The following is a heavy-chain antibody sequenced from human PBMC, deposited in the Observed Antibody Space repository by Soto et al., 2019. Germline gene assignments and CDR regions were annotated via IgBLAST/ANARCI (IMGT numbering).Heavy chain of an antibody. CDR2: LIPILGTA. CDR1: GGTFSSYA. D-gene: IGHD5-12*01. CDR3: ASTRGDGYKVEGWFDP. V-gene: IGHV1-69*01. J-gene: IGHJ5*02. Sequence: QAQLVQSGAEVKKPRSSVKVSCKASGGTFSSYAISWVRQAPGQGLEWLGGLIPILGTANYAQKFQGRVTITADDSTSTAYMELRSLRSEDTAVYYCASTRGDGYKVEGWFDPWGQGTLVTVSS.